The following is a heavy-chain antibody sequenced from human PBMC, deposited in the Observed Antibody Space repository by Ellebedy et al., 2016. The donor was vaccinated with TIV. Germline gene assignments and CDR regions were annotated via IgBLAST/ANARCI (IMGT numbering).Heavy chain of an antibody. Sequence: GESLKISXAASGFTFSSYAMSWVRQAPGKGLEWVSAISGSGGSTYYADSVKGRFTISRDSSKNTLYLQMNSLRAEDTAVYYCAKAFASGSSCWGQGTLVTVSS. V-gene: IGHV3-23*01. CDR2: ISGSGGST. CDR1: GFTFSSYA. D-gene: IGHD3-10*01. CDR3: AKAFASGSSC. J-gene: IGHJ4*02.